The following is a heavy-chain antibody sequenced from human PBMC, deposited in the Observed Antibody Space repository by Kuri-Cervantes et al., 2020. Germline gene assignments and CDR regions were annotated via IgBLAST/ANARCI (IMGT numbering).Heavy chain of an antibody. D-gene: IGHD2-2*01. CDR3: ASPYCSSTSCYENWFDP. Sequence: ASVKVSCKASGYTFTSYAMYWVRQAPGQRLEWMGWINAGNGNTKYSQKFQGRVTITRDTSASTAYMELSSLRSEDTAVYYCASPYCSSTSCYENWFDPWGQGTLVTVSS. CDR1: GYTFTSYA. J-gene: IGHJ5*02. V-gene: IGHV1-3*01. CDR2: INAGNGNT.